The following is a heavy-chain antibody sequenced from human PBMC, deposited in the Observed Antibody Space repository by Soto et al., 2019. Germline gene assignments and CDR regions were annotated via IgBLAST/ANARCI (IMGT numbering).Heavy chain of an antibody. J-gene: IGHJ4*02. CDR1: GYTFTDYD. D-gene: IGHD2-21*02. V-gene: IGHV1-8*01. Sequence: QVQVVQSRAEVNKPGASVKVSCKTSGYTFTDYDINWVRQAAGQGLEWMGWMSPDSGNAGYAQQFQGRVTMTSNTSISTAYMELSSLRSEDTAVYYCEVTTGYWGQGTMVTVSS. CDR3: EVTTGY. CDR2: MSPDSGNA.